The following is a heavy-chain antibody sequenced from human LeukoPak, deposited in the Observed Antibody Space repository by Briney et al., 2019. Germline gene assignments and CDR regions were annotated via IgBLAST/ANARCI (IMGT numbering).Heavy chain of an antibody. V-gene: IGHV1-24*01. CDR3: ATASNYEGYYYMDV. Sequence: GASVKVSCKVSGYTPTELSMHWVRQAPGKGLEWMGGFDPEDGETIYAQKFQGRVTMTEDTSTGTAYMELSSLRSEDTAVYYCATASNYEGYYYMDVWGKGTTVTVSS. J-gene: IGHJ6*03. CDR1: GYTPTELS. CDR2: FDPEDGET. D-gene: IGHD4-11*01.